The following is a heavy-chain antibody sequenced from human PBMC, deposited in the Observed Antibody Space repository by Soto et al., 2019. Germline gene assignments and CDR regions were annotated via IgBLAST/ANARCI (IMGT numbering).Heavy chain of an antibody. J-gene: IGHJ6*02. CDR3: AREFYYDRSGHPYYYGIDV. CDR2: INHSGST. CDR1: GGSFSGYY. V-gene: IGHV4-34*01. D-gene: IGHD3-22*01. Sequence: SETLSLTCAVYGGSFSGYYWSWIRQPPGKGLEWIGEINHSGSTNYNPSLKSRVTISVDTSKNQFSLKLSSVTAADTAVYYCAREFYYDRSGHPYYYGIDVWGQGTTLTVYS.